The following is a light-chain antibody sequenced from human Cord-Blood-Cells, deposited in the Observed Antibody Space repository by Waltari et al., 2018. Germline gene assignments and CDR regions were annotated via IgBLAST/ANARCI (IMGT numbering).Light chain of an antibody. CDR3: CSYAGSSTWV. Sequence: QSALTQPASVSGSPGQSITISCTGTSSDVGSYNLVSWYQPHPGTAPKLMIYEGSKRRSGVSNRFSGSKSGNTASLTISGLQAEDEAYYYCCSYAGSSTWVFGGGTKLTVL. J-gene: IGLJ3*02. CDR2: EGS. CDR1: SSDVGSYNL. V-gene: IGLV2-23*01.